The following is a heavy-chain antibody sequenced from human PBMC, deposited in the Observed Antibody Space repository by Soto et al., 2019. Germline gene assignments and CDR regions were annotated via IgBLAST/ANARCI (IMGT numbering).Heavy chain of an antibody. D-gene: IGHD1-1*01. Sequence: ASVKVSCKAAGYTFTSYGISWVRQAPGQGLEWMGWISAYNGNTNYAQKLQGRVTITTDTSTTTAYMELSSLASEDTAVYYCARGRWTQTRADYYLDSWGQGTLVTVSS. J-gene: IGHJ4*01. CDR3: ARGRWTQTRADYYLDS. CDR2: ISAYNGNT. V-gene: IGHV1-18*01. CDR1: GYTFTSYG.